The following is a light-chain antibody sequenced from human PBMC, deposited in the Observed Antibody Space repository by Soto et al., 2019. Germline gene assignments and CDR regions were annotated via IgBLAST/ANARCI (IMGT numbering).Light chain of an antibody. CDR3: QSYDSNRNEV. J-gene: IGLJ1*01. CDR1: GSNIGAGYG. Sequence: QSVLTQPPSVPGAPGQTVTISCTGSGSNIGAGYGVQWYRQLPGTAPILLIYGSDDRPSGVPDRFSASVSGNSASLAITGLQTEDEAVYYCQSYDSNRNEVFGPGTKLTVL. V-gene: IGLV1-40*01. CDR2: GSD.